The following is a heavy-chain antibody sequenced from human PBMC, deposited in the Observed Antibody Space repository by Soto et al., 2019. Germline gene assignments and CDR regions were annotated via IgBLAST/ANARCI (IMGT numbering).Heavy chain of an antibody. CDR2: IYPGDSDT. Sequence: PGESLKISCKGSGYSFTSYWIGWVRQMPGKGLEWMGIIYPGDSDTRYSPSFQGQVTISADKSISTAYLQWSSLKASDTAMYYCARVGKEMTTVTYYYYYYGMDVWGQGTTVTVSS. CDR1: GYSFTSYW. J-gene: IGHJ6*02. D-gene: IGHD4-4*01. CDR3: ARVGKEMTTVTYYYYYYGMDV. V-gene: IGHV5-51*01.